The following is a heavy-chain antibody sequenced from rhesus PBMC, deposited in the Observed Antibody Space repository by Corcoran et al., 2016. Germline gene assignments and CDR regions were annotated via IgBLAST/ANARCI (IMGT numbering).Heavy chain of an antibody. CDR2: IYGGGGTS. CDR1: GGSISDSYR. J-gene: IGHJ6*01. CDR3: ARRGTVTNYGLDS. D-gene: IGHD5-24*01. Sequence: QVQLQESGPGVVKPSETLSLTCAVSGGSISDSYRWSWIRQPPGKGLEWIGYIYGGGGTSSYNPSLKSRVTISRDTSNNQFSLKRSSVTAADTAVYYCARRGTVTNYGLDSWGQGVVVTVSS. V-gene: IGHV4S10*01.